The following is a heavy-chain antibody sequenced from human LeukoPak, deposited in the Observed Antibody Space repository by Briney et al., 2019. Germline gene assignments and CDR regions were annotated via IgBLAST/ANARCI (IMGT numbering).Heavy chain of an antibody. CDR3: ARHAAIRNYVGNFGS. CDR2: IFYSGST. J-gene: IGHJ4*02. V-gene: IGHV4-39*01. D-gene: IGHD4-11*01. Sequence: PSETLSLTCTVSGGSISSSSYYWGWIRQPPGKGLEWIATIFYSGSTYYNPALKSRVTISVDTSENEFSLKMTSVTAADTSVYYCARHAAIRNYVGNFGSWGPGTLVTVSS. CDR1: GGSISSSSYY.